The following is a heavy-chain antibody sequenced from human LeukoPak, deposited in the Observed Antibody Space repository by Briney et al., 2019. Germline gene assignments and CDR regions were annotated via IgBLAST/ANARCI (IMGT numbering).Heavy chain of an antibody. CDR3: ARDRVGARSHYYYYMDV. Sequence: GGSLRLSCAASGFTFSSYWMSWVRQAPGKGLEWVANIKQDGSEKYYVDSVKGRFTISRDNAKNSLYLQMNSLRDEDTAVYYCARDRVGARSHYYYYMDVWGKGTTVTISS. V-gene: IGHV3-7*01. CDR2: IKQDGSEK. CDR1: GFTFSSYW. J-gene: IGHJ6*03. D-gene: IGHD1-26*01.